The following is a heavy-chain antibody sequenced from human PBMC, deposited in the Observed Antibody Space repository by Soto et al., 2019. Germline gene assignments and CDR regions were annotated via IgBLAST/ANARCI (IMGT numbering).Heavy chain of an antibody. V-gene: IGHV5-51*01. J-gene: IGHJ6*02. CDR2: IYPGDSDT. Sequence: PGESLKISCQASGYSFTSFWIGWVRQMPGKGLEWMGMIYPGDSDTKYSPSFQGQVTISADKSISTAYLQWSSLKASDTAMYYCARSTTVTTRLYGMDVWGQRTTVTVSS. D-gene: IGHD4-17*01. CDR3: ARSTTVTTRLYGMDV. CDR1: GYSFTSFW.